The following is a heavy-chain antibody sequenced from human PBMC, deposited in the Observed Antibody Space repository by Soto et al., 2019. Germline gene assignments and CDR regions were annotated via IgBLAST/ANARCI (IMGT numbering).Heavy chain of an antibody. V-gene: IGHV1-69*12. CDR2: IIPIFGTA. D-gene: IGHD3-10*01. J-gene: IGHJ4*02. Sequence: QVQLVQSGAEVKKPGSSVKVSCKASGGTFSSYAISWVRQAPGQGLEWMGGIIPIFGTANYAQKFQGRVTITADESTSTAYMELSSLRSEDTAVYYCARVTKLWFGELSGEFDYWGQGTLVTVSS. CDR1: GGTFSSYA. CDR3: ARVTKLWFGELSGEFDY.